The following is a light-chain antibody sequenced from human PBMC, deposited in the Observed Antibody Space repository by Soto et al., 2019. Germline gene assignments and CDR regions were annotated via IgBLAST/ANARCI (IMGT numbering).Light chain of an antibody. CDR2: EVS. CDR3: SSYTSSSTLPYV. V-gene: IGLV2-14*01. J-gene: IGLJ1*01. CDR1: SSDVGGYNY. Sequence: LNKPASVSGSPGQSITISCTGTSSDVGGYNYVSWYQQHPGKAPKLMIYEVSNRPSGVSNRFSGSKSGNTASLTISGLQAEDEADYYCSSYTSSSTLPYVFGTGTKVTVL.